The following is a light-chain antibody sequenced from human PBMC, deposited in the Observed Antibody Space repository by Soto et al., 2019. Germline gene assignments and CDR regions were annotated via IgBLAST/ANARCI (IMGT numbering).Light chain of an antibody. CDR2: AAS. CDR3: EQSYTTPPT. CDR1: QTISTY. J-gene: IGKJ1*01. Sequence: DIKMTQSPSSLSASVGDRVTITCRASQTISTYLNWYQQKPGKAPKLLIYAASSLQSGVPSRVSGSGAGTDFTRTIISLQPEDFATYYCEQSYTTPPTFGQGTKVEIK. V-gene: IGKV1-39*01.